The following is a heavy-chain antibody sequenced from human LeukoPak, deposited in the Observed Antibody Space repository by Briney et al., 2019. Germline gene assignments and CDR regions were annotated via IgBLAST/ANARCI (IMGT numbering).Heavy chain of an antibody. J-gene: IGHJ4*02. V-gene: IGHV3-33*01. CDR2: IWYDGSNK. D-gene: IGHD1-26*01. Sequence: GGSLRLSCAASGFTFSSYCMHWVRQAPGKGLEWVAVIWYDGSNKYYADSVKGRFTIARDNSKNTLYLQMNSLRAEDTAVYYCARDSGTIVGATGVTYWGQGTLVTVSS. CDR3: ARDSGTIVGATGVTY. CDR1: GFTFSSYC.